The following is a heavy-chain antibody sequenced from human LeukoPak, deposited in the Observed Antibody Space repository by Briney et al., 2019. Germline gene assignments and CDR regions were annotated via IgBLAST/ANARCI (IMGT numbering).Heavy chain of an antibody. CDR3: ARDGGIVVVPAAPGWFDP. CDR1: GGTFSSYA. J-gene: IGHJ5*02. CDR2: IIPIFGTA. D-gene: IGHD2-2*01. Sequence: ASVKVSCKASGGTFSSYAISWVRQAPGQGLEWMGGIIPIFGTADYAQKFQGRVTITADESTSTAYMELSSLRSEDTAVYYCARDGGIVVVPAAPGWFDPWGQGTLVTVSS. V-gene: IGHV1-69*13.